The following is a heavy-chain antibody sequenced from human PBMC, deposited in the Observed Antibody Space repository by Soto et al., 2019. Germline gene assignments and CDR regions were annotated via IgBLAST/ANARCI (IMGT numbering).Heavy chain of an antibody. CDR1: GGTFSSFA. CDR2: VIPIFGTI. V-gene: IGHV1-69*13. CDR3: ARSPDWTYGHNYFDP. D-gene: IGHD1-7*01. Sequence: VASVKVSCKVSGGTFSSFAFSWLRQAPGQRPEWMGGVIPIFGTITYAQKFQGRLKIIADESTNTAYMDLNSLTSEDTAVYFCARSPDWTYGHNYFDPWGQGTLVTVSS. J-gene: IGHJ5*02.